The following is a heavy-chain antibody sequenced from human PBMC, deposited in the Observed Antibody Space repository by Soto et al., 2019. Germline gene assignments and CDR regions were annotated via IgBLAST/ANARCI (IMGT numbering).Heavy chain of an antibody. CDR1: RGTFSSYA. D-gene: IGHD5-12*01. Sequence: QVQLMQSGAEVKKPGSSVKVSCKASRGTFSSYAISWVRQAPGQGLEWMGGIIPIFGTANYAQKFQGRVTITADESTSTAYMELSSLRSEETAVYYCATSPGSGYHSVNMMFDYWGQGTLVTVSS. V-gene: IGHV1-69*01. CDR3: ATSPGSGYHSVNMMFDY. J-gene: IGHJ4*02. CDR2: IIPIFGTA.